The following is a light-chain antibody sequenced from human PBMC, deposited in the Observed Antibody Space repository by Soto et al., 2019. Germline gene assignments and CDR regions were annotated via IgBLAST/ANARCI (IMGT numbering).Light chain of an antibody. CDR1: QTISSW. CDR2: KAS. V-gene: IGKV1-5*03. J-gene: IGKJ1*01. CDR3: QQYNSYSPT. Sequence: DIQMTQYPSTLSGSVGDRVTITSRASQTISSWLAWYQQKPGKAPKLLIYKASTLKSGVPSRFSGSGSGTEFTLTISGLQPGDSATYYCQQYNSYSPTFGQGTKVDIK.